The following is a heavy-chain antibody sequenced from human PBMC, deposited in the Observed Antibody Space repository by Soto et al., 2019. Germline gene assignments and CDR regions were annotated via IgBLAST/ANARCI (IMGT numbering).Heavy chain of an antibody. V-gene: IGHV3-53*01. D-gene: IGHD1-26*01. J-gene: IGHJ5*02. CDR3: ARHRHPRGTVGATSPLDP. CDR1: GFSVSSNY. CDR2: HYSGGST. Sequence: GGSLRLSCAISGFSVSSNYLSWVRQAPGKGLEWVSVHYSGGSTYYADSVQGRFTISRDKSNNTLYLQMRRVRAEDTAVYFCARHRHPRGTVGATSPLDPWGQGTQVTASS.